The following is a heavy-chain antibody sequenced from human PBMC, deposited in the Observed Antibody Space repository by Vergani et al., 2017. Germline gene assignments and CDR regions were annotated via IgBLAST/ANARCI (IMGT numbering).Heavy chain of an antibody. Sequence: EVQLVESGGGLVQPGGSLKLSCAASGFTFSGSAMHWVRQASGKGLEWVGRIRSKANSSATAYAASVKGRFTISRDDSKNTAYLQMNSLKTEDTAVYYCARRVVTGTTWPRAFDIWGQGTMVTVSS. J-gene: IGHJ3*02. CDR3: ARRVVTGTTWPRAFDI. D-gene: IGHD1-1*01. CDR2: IRSKANSSAT. V-gene: IGHV3-73*01. CDR1: GFTFSGSA.